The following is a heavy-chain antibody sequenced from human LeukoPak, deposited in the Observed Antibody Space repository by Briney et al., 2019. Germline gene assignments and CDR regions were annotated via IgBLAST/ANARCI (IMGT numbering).Heavy chain of an antibody. CDR1: GGSFSGNY. V-gene: IGHV4-34*01. D-gene: IGHD2-15*01. CDR3: ASFYCSGGSCYQYYYYYYMDV. CDR2: IYHSGRF. Sequence: SETLSLTCAVYGGSFSGNYWSWIRQPPGKGLEWIGEIYHSGRFNYSPSLKNRVTISVETSKKQFSLKRSSVTAADTAIYYCASFYCSGGSCYQYYYYYYMDVWGKGTTVTISS. J-gene: IGHJ6*03.